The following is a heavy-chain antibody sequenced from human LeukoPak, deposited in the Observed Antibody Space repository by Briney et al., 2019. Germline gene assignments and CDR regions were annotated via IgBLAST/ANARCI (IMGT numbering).Heavy chain of an antibody. D-gene: IGHD6-19*01. Sequence: ASVKVSCKASGGTFISYAISWVRQAPGQGLEWMGRIIPIFGTANYAQKFQGRVTITTDESTSTAYMELSSLRSEDTAVYYCARSQMWLGDNFDYWGQGTLVTVSS. J-gene: IGHJ4*02. CDR3: ARSQMWLGDNFDY. CDR1: GGTFISYA. CDR2: IIPIFGTA. V-gene: IGHV1-69*05.